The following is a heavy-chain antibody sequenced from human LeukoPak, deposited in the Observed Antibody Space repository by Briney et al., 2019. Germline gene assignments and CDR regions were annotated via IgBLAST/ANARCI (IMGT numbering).Heavy chain of an antibody. J-gene: IGHJ5*02. Sequence: GGSLRLSCAASGFTFSDYYMSWIRQAPGKGLEWVSYISSSGSTIYYADSVKGRFTISRDNAKNPLYLQMNSLRAEDTAVYYCARDSIDPYNWFDPWGQGTLVTVSS. CDR3: ARDSIDPYNWFDP. CDR2: ISSSGSTI. V-gene: IGHV3-11*01. CDR1: GFTFSDYY.